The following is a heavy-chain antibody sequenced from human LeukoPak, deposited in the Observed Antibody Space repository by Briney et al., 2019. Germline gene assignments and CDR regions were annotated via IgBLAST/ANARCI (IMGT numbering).Heavy chain of an antibody. CDR3: ASSPYSGGWYFGY. Sequence: SETLSLTCTVSGGSISSYYWSWIRQPPGKGLEWIGYIYYSGSTNYNPSLKSRVTISVDTSKNQFSLKLSSVTAADTAVYYCASSPYSGGWYFGYWGQGTLVTVSS. CDR1: GGSISSYY. J-gene: IGHJ4*02. D-gene: IGHD6-19*01. CDR2: IYYSGST. V-gene: IGHV4-59*08.